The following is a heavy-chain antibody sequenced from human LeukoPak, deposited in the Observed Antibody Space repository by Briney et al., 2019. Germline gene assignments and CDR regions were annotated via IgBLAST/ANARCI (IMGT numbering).Heavy chain of an antibody. J-gene: IGHJ3*02. V-gene: IGHV4-59*01. CDR2: IYYSGST. CDR1: GGSISSYY. CDR3: ARVKRLYYDSSGTFDI. D-gene: IGHD3-22*01. Sequence: SETLSLTCTVSGGSISSYYWSWIRQPPGKGLEWIGYIYYSGSTNYNPSLKGRVTISVDTSKNQFSLKLSSVTAADTAVYYCARVKRLYYDSSGTFDIWGQGTMVTVSS.